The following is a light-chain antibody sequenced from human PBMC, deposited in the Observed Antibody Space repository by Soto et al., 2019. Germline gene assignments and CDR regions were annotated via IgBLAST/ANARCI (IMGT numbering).Light chain of an antibody. CDR2: DVS. V-gene: IGLV2-11*01. Sequence: QSVLTQPRSVSGSPGQSVTISCTGTSXDVGTYDFVSWYQQHPGKAPRLMLFDVSERPSGVPDRFSGSKSGNTASLTISGLQAEDGADYYCCLYAVTFYVFGTGTKVSLL. CDR1: SXDVGTYDF. J-gene: IGLJ1*01. CDR3: CLYAVTFYV.